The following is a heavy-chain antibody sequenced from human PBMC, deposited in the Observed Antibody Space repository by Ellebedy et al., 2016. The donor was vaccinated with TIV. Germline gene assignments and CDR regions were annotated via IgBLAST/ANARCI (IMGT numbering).Heavy chain of an antibody. CDR1: GFTFSGYW. D-gene: IGHD2-15*01. CDR2: IFRDGGTT. Sequence: GESLKISCAASGFTFSGYWMSWVRQAPGKGLEWVSTIFRDGGTTYYADSVKGRFTISRDNSKDTLSLQMNSLRAEDTAVYYCAKLAGIHPWYFDHWGQGTLVPVSS. J-gene: IGHJ4*02. V-gene: IGHV3-23*01. CDR3: AKLAGIHPWYFDH.